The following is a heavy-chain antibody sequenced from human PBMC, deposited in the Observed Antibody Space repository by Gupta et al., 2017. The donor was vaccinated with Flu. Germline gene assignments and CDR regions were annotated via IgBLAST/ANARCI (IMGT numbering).Heavy chain of an antibody. CDR3: ARRIPTMVRGVITHNFPFDY. CDR1: GFSLSNARMG. V-gene: IGHV2-26*01. D-gene: IGHD3-10*01. Sequence: QVTLKESGPVLVKPTETLTLTCTASGFSLSNARMGVSWIRQTPGKALEWLAHIFSNDEKSYSTSLKSRLTISKDTSKSQVVLTMTNMDPVDTATYYCARRIPTMVRGVITHNFPFDYWGQGTLVTVSS. CDR2: IFSNDEK. J-gene: IGHJ4*02.